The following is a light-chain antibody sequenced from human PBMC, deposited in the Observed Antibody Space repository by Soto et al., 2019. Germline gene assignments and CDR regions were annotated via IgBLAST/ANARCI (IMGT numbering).Light chain of an antibody. CDR2: AAS. V-gene: IGKV1-39*01. Sequence: DIHMTQSPSSLSASVGDRVTITCRASQSISSDLNWYQQKPGKAPKLLIYAASSLQSGVPSRFSGSGSGTYFTLTISCLQPEDFATYYCQQSYSTPWTFGQGTKVEFK. CDR3: QQSYSTPWT. CDR1: QSISSD. J-gene: IGKJ1*01.